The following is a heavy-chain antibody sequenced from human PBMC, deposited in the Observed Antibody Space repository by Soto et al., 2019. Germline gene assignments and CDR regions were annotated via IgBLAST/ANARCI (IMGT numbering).Heavy chain of an antibody. D-gene: IGHD2-2*01. CDR3: ARVVGYCSSTSCYLDGWFDP. CDR2: IYYSGST. V-gene: IGHV4-59*01. CDR1: GGSISSYY. Sequence: SETLSLTCTVSGGSISSYYWSWIRQPPGEGLEWIGYIYYSGSTNYNPSLKSRVTISVDTSKNQFSLKLSSVTAADTAVYYCARVVGYCSSTSCYLDGWFDPRGQGTLVTVSS. J-gene: IGHJ5*02.